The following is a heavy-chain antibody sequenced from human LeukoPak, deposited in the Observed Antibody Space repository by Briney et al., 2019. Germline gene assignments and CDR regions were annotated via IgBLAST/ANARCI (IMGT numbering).Heavy chain of an antibody. Sequence: GESLKISCKGTGYSFTRHWIAWVRQMPGKGLEWMGIIYPVDSDTRYSPSFQGQVTMSADKSISTAYLQWSSLKASDTAMYYCARTDCSGTSCYLFDYWGQGTLVTVSS. J-gene: IGHJ4*02. V-gene: IGHV5-51*01. CDR3: ARTDCSGTSCYLFDY. D-gene: IGHD2-2*01. CDR1: GYSFTRHW. CDR2: IYPVDSDT.